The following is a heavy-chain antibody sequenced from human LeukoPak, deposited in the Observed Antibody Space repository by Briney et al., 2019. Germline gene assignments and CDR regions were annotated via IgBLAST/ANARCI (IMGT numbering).Heavy chain of an antibody. J-gene: IGHJ5*02. CDR1: GYTFTSYY. D-gene: IGHD3-10*01. Sequence: ASVKVSCKASGYTFTSYYMHWVRQAPGQGLEWMGWINPNSGGTNYAQKFQGRVTMTRDTSISTAYMELSRLRSDDTAVYYCARDPRGVRGLAFDPWGQGTLVTVSS. V-gene: IGHV1-2*02. CDR3: ARDPRGVRGLAFDP. CDR2: INPNSGGT.